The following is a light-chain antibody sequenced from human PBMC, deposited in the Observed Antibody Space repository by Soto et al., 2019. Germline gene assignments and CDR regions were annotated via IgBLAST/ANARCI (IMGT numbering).Light chain of an antibody. CDR1: QILLHSNGYNY. J-gene: IGKJ4*01. V-gene: IGKV2-28*01. CDR2: WAS. CDR3: QNYYSVPLS. Sequence: DIVMTQSPLSLPVTPGEPASISCRSRQILLHSNGYNYLDWYQQKPGQPNKLLIYWASTREPGVPDRFSGSGSETDCKLTISSLQAEEVAVYYCQNYYSVPLSVGGGTKVAIK.